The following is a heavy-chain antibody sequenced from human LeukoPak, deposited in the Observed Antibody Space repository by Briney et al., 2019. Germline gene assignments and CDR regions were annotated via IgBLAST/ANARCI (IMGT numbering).Heavy chain of an antibody. CDR2: ITNSGENT. Sequence: GGSLRLSCEASGFSFPYGMSWVRQAPGKGLEWVSGITNSGENTYYADSVKGRFTISRDDSKNTLYLQMNSLRAEDTAVYYCAKFTRTLVRGALVNWGQGTLVTVSS. D-gene: IGHD3-10*01. J-gene: IGHJ4*02. V-gene: IGHV3-23*01. CDR1: GFSFPYG. CDR3: AKFTRTLVRGALVN.